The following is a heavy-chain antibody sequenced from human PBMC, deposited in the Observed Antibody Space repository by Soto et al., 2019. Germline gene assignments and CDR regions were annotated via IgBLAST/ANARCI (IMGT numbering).Heavy chain of an antibody. J-gene: IGHJ5*02. CDR3: AALLFA. Sequence: EVQVLESGGGLVQPGGSLRLSYAASGFNFGTHGMNWFRQVPGKGLEWVSSISDTGADTEYADSVKGRFTVYRENSQNMVYLQMSNLRVEDTAIYYCAALLFAWGQGTLVTVSS. CDR1: GFNFGTHG. CDR2: ISDTGADT. D-gene: IGHD3-10*01. V-gene: IGHV3-23*01.